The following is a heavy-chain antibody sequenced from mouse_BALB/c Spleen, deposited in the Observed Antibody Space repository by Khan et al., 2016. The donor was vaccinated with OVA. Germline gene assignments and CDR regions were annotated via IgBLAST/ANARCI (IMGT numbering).Heavy chain of an antibody. J-gene: IGHJ3*01. V-gene: IGHV1-18*01. D-gene: IGHD1-1*01. Sequence: VRLQQSGPELVKPGASVKIPCKASGYTFNDYNMDWVKQSHGKSLEWIGGINPNNAYTIYNQKFKGKATLTVDKSSSTAYMDLRTLTSEDTAVYYCARGGTYSGSSSWFAYWGQGTLVTVSA. CDR2: INPNNAYT. CDR3: ARGGTYSGSSSWFAY. CDR1: GYTFNDYN.